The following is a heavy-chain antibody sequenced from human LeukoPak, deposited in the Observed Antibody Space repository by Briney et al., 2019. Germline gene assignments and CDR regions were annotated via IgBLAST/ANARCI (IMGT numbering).Heavy chain of an antibody. V-gene: IGHV4-59*01. D-gene: IGHD6-19*01. CDR1: GGSISSYY. Sequence: SETLSPTCTVSGGSISSYYWSWIRQPPGKGLEWIGYIYYSGSTNYNPSLKSRATISVDTSKNQFSLKLSSVTAADTAVYYCARIAVAGTDWFDPWGQGTLVTVSS. CDR2: IYYSGST. CDR3: ARIAVAGTDWFDP. J-gene: IGHJ5*02.